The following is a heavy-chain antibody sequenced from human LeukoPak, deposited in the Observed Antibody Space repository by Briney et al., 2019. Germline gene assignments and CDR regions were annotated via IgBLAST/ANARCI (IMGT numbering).Heavy chain of an antibody. CDR1: GYTFTSYY. Sequence: ASVKVSCKASGYTFTSYYIHWVRQAPGQGLEWMGIINPSGGSTSYAQKFQGRVTMTRDTSTSRVYMELSSLRSEDTAVYYCAREPGQWDLQNGGNYWGQGTLVAVSS. J-gene: IGHJ4*02. CDR2: INPSGGST. CDR3: AREPGQWDLQNGGNY. D-gene: IGHD1-26*01. V-gene: IGHV1-46*03.